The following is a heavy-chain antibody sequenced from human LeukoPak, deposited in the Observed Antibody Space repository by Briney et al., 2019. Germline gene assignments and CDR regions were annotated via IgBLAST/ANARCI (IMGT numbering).Heavy chain of an antibody. CDR1: GFTFSSFA. CDR2: VTDSGGRT. V-gene: IGHV3-23*01. Sequence: GGSLRLSCAASGFTFSSFAMSWVRQAPGKGREWVSSVTDSGGRTFYADSVRGRFTISRDNSNNTLYLQVNSLRVEDTAVYYCAKDPYYYDGSGYYYEYFHHWGQGTLVVVSS. D-gene: IGHD3-22*01. J-gene: IGHJ1*01. CDR3: AKDPYYYDGSGYYYEYFHH.